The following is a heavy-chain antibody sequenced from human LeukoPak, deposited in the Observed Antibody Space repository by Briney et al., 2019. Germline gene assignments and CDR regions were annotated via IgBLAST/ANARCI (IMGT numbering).Heavy chain of an antibody. V-gene: IGHV3-48*01. CDR1: GFTFSSYS. J-gene: IGHJ5*02. CDR3: AREHCSSTSCPKLNWFDP. D-gene: IGHD2-2*01. CDR2: ISSSSSTI. Sequence: PGGSLRLSCAASGFTFSSYSMNWVRQAPGKGLEWVSYISSSSSTIYYADSMKGRFTISRDNAKNSLYLQMNSLRAEDTAVYYCAREHCSSTSCPKLNWFDPWGQGTLVTVSS.